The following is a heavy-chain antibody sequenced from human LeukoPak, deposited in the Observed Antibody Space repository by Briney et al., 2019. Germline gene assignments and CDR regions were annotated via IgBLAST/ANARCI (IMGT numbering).Heavy chain of an antibody. CDR3: ARHRKDIVATLLFDY. D-gene: IGHD5-12*01. CDR1: GGSFSGYY. J-gene: IGHJ4*02. CDR2: IYYSGST. Sequence: SETLSLTCAVYGGSFSGYYWSWIRQPPGKGLEWIGYIYYSGSTNYNPSLKSRVTISVDTSKNQFSLKLSSVTAADTAVYYCARHRKDIVATLLFDYWGQGTLVTVSS. V-gene: IGHV4-59*08.